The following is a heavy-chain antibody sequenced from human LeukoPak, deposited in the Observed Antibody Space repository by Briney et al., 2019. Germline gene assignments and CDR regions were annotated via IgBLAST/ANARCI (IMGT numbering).Heavy chain of an antibody. V-gene: IGHV3-21*04. J-gene: IGHJ4*02. CDR1: GFTFSSYS. Sequence: GGSLRLSCAASGFTFSSYSMNWVRQAPGKGLEWVSSISSSSSYIYYADSVKGRFTISRDNAKNSLYLQMNSLRAEDTAVYYCARARNYYDSSAQGYWGQGTLVTVSS. CDR2: ISSSSSYI. D-gene: IGHD3-22*01. CDR3: ARARNYYDSSAQGY.